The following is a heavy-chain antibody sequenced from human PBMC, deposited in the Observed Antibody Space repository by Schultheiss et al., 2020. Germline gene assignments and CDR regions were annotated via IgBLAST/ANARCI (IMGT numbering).Heavy chain of an antibody. CDR3: ARDPLTWIQLWLLDY. CDR1: GYTLTELS. Sequence: ASVKVSCKVSGYTLTELSMHWVRQAPGKGLEWMGGFDPEDGETIYAQKFQGRVTMTEDTSTDTAYMELSRLRSDDTAVYYCARDPLTWIQLWLLDYWGKGTLVTVSS. V-gene: IGHV1-24*01. CDR2: FDPEDGET. J-gene: IGHJ4*02. D-gene: IGHD5-18*01.